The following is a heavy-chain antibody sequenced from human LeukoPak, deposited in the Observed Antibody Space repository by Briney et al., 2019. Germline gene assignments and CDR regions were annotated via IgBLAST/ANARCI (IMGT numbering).Heavy chain of an antibody. CDR2: ISHSGNT. J-gene: IGHJ5*02. CDR3: ARGAEWFGDNGWFDP. CDR1: GYSISRNYY. V-gene: IGHV4-38-2*01. Sequence: SETLSLTCDVSGYSISRNYYWGWIRQSPEKGLEWIGSISHSGNTYYSPSLKSRIAISTDTSKNQFSLKLTSVRAADTAVYYCARGAEWFGDNGWFDPWGQGTLVIVSS. D-gene: IGHD3-10*01.